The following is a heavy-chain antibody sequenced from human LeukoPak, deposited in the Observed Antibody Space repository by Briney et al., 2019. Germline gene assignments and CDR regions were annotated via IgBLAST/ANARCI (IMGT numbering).Heavy chain of an antibody. CDR1: GYSISSGYY. V-gene: IGHV4-38-2*02. D-gene: IGHD5-12*01. CDR2: IYHSGST. CDR3: ARENMVATMVDY. Sequence: SETLSLTCTVSGYSISSGYYWGWIRQPPGKGLEWFGGIYHSGSTYYNPSLKSRVTISVDTSKNHFSLKLTSVTAADTAVYYCARENMVATMVDYWGQGTLVTVSS. J-gene: IGHJ4*02.